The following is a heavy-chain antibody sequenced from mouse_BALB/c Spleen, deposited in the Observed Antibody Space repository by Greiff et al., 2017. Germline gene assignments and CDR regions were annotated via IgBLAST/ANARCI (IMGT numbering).Heavy chain of an antibody. CDR2: INPNNGGT. D-gene: IGHD1-1*01. CDR3: ARRGITTVVAPYAMDY. V-gene: IGHV1-18*01. CDR1: GYTFTEYT. J-gene: IGHJ4*01. Sequence: EVQGVESGPELVKPGASVKISCKTSGYTFTEYTMHWVKQSHGKSLEWIGGINPNNGGTSYNQKFKGKATLTVDKSSSTAYMELRSLTSEDSAVYYCARRGITTVVAPYAMDYWGQGTSVTVSS.